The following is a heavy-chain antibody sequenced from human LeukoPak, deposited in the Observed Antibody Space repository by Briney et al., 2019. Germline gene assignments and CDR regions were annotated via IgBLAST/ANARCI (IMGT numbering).Heavy chain of an antibody. CDR1: GGSFSGYY. V-gene: IGHV4-34*01. J-gene: IGHJ4*02. CDR2: INHSGST. D-gene: IGHD5-24*01. Sequence: PSETLSLTCAVYGGSFSGYYWSWIRQPPGKGLEWIGEINHSGSTNYNPSLKSRVTISVDTSENQFSLKLSSVTAADTAVYYCARGKVEVATISDSNFDYWGQGTLVTVSS. CDR3: ARGKVEVATISDSNFDY.